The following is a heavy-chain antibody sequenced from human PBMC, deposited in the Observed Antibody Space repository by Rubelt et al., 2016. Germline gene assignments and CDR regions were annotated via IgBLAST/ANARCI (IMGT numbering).Heavy chain of an antibody. D-gene: IGHD6-19*01. J-gene: IGHJ4*02. V-gene: IGHV3-30*01. CDR3: ARVFERFGIAVAAPADY. Sequence: YYADSVKGRFTVSRDNSKNTLYLQMNSLRAEDTAVYYCARVFERFGIAVAAPADYWGQGTLVTVSS.